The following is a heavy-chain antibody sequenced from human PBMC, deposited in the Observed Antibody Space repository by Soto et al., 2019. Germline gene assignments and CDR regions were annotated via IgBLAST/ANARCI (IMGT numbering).Heavy chain of an antibody. CDR2: INPNSGGT. V-gene: IGHV1-2*02. D-gene: IGHD2-15*01. Sequence: ASVKVSCKASGYTFTGYYMHWVRQAPGQGLEWMGWINPNSGGTNYAQKFQGRVTMTRDTSISTAYMELSRLRSDDTAVYYGARDRRVDIVVVVAATDNYYYYGMDVWGQGTTVTVSS. CDR3: ARDRRVDIVVVVAATDNYYYYGMDV. CDR1: GYTFTGYY. J-gene: IGHJ6*02.